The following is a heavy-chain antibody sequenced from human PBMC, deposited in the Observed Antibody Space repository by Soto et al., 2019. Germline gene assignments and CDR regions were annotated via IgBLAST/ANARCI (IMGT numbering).Heavy chain of an antibody. Sequence: SETLSLTCAVYGGSFSGYYWSWIRQPPGKGLEWIGEINHSGSTNYNPSLKSRVTISVDTSKNQFSLKLSSVTAADTAVYYCARDLLTTVPDYWGQGTLVTVSS. CDR2: INHSGST. J-gene: IGHJ4*02. D-gene: IGHD4-4*01. CDR1: GGSFSGYY. CDR3: ARDLLTTVPDY. V-gene: IGHV4-34*01.